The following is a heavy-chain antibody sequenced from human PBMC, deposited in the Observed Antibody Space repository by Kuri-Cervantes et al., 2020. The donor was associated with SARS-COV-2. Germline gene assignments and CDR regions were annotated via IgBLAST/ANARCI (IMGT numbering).Heavy chain of an antibody. CDR1: GSTFSSYG. D-gene: IGHD3-22*01. Sequence: GGSLRLSCAASGSTFSSYGMHWVRQAPGKGLEWVAFIRYDGSNKYYADSVKGRFTISRDNAKNSLYLQMNSLRAEDTAVYYCARCRGGYYDSSGFYDGDAFDIWGQGTMVTVSS. CDR2: IRYDGSNK. CDR3: ARCRGGYYDSSGFYDGDAFDI. J-gene: IGHJ3*02. V-gene: IGHV3-30*02.